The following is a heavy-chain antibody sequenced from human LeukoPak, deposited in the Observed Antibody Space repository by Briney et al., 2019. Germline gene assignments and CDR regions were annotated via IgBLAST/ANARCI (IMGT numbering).Heavy chain of an antibody. J-gene: IGHJ4*02. V-gene: IGHV4-39*01. CDR3: AKHGTGNRSPLLY. CDR1: GGSISSSSYY. D-gene: IGHD1-14*01. Sequence: SETLSLTCTVSGGSISSSSYYWGWIRQPPGKGLEWIGSIYYSGSTYYNPSLKSRVTISVDTSKNQISLKLRSVTAADSTVYYCAKHGTGNRSPLLYWGLGTLVTVSS. CDR2: IYYSGST.